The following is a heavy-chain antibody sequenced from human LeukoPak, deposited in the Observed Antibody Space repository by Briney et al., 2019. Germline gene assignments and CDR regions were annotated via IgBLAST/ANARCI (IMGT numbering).Heavy chain of an antibody. J-gene: IGHJ5*02. V-gene: IGHV4-31*03. CDR3: ARASYYYDSSGYHNWFDP. CDR1: GGSISSGGYY. Sequence: SETLSLTCTVSGGSISSGGYYWSWIRQHPGKGLEWIGYIYSSGSTYYNPSLKSRVTISVDTSKNQFSLKLSSVTAADTAVYYCARASYYYDSSGYHNWFDPWGQGTLVTVSS. D-gene: IGHD3-22*01. CDR2: IYSSGST.